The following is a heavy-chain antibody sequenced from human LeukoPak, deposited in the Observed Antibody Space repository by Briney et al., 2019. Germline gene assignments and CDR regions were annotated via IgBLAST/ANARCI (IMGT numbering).Heavy chain of an antibody. Sequence: ASVKVSCKASGYTFTTYGISWVRQAPGQGLEWMGWISAYNGNTNYAQKLQGRVTMTTDTSTSTAYMELRSLRSDDTAVYYCAITGAAAGRGYYYYGMDVWGQGTTVTVSS. V-gene: IGHV1-18*01. CDR3: AITGAAAGRGYYYYGMDV. CDR1: GYTFTTYG. J-gene: IGHJ6*02. CDR2: ISAYNGNT. D-gene: IGHD6-13*01.